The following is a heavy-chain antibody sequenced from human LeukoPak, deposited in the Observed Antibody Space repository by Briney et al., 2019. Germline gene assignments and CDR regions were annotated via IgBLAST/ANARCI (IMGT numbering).Heavy chain of an antibody. J-gene: IGHJ4*02. D-gene: IGHD3-16*01. CDR3: AKDWGEYFDYVWGSFTSFDS. V-gene: IGHV3-23*01. Sequence: GGSLRLSCAASGFTFSRYWMHWVRQAPGKGLVWVSAISGSGGSTYYADSVKGRFTISRDNSKNTLYLQMNSLRAEDTAVYYCAKDWGEYFDYVWGSFTSFDSWGQGTLVTVSS. CDR2: ISGSGGST. CDR1: GFTFSRYW.